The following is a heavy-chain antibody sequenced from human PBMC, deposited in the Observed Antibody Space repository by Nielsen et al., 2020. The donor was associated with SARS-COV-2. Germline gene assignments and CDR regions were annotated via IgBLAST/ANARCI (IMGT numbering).Heavy chain of an antibody. D-gene: IGHD1-26*01. Sequence: ASVKVSCKASGYTFTSYAMHWVRQAPGQRLEWMGWINAGNGNTKYSQKFQGRVTITRDTSASTAYMELSSLRSEDTAVYYCASGGTYSGSYADFFDYWGQGTLVTVSS. CDR2: INAGNGNT. CDR3: ASGGTYSGSYADFFDY. J-gene: IGHJ4*02. V-gene: IGHV1-3*01. CDR1: GYTFTSYA.